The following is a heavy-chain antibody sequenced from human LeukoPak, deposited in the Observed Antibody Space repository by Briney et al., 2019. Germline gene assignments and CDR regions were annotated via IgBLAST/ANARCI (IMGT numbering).Heavy chain of an antibody. V-gene: IGHV3-48*03. Sequence: GGSLRLSCAASGFTFSSYEMNWVRQAPGKGLEWVSYISSSGSTIYYADSVKGRFTISRDNAKNSLYLQMNSLRAEDTAVYYCARGGYSSSWYDGKGNWFDPWAREPWSPSPQ. CDR2: ISSSGSTI. CDR1: GFTFSSYE. D-gene: IGHD6-13*01. CDR3: ARGGYSSSWYDGKGNWFDP. J-gene: IGHJ5*02.